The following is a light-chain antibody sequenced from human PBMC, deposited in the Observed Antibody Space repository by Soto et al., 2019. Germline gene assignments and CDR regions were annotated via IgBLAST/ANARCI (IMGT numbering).Light chain of an antibody. CDR2: DAS. Sequence: DIQMTQSPSTLSASVGDRVTITCRASQSISSWLAWYQQKPGIAPKLLIYDASSLESGVPSRFSGSGSGTEFTLTISSLQPDNFATYYCQQLNSYPITFGQGTRLEIK. CDR1: QSISSW. CDR3: QQLNSYPIT. J-gene: IGKJ5*01. V-gene: IGKV1-5*01.